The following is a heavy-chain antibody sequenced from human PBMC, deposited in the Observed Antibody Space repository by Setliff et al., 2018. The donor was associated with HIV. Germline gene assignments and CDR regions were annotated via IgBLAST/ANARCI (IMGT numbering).Heavy chain of an antibody. D-gene: IGHD3-10*01. CDR1: GGSFSGYY. V-gene: IGHV4-34*01. CDR2: INHSGNT. J-gene: IGHJ4*02. CDR3: ARGLVRGSGTYYNPPGY. Sequence: PSETLSLTCAFNGGSFSGYYWMWIRQSPGEGLEWIGEINHSGNTNYNPSLKSRVTMSGDTSKNHFSLNLASVTAADTAVYFCARGLVRGSGTYYNPPGYWGPGTLVTVSS.